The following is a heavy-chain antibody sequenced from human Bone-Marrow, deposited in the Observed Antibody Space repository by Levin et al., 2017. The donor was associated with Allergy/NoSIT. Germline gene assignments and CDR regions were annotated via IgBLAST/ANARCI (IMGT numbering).Heavy chain of an antibody. CDR3: ARDPGTLPSYYFDY. D-gene: IGHD1-14*01. Sequence: GGSLRLSCAASGFTFSSYSMNWVRQAPGKGLEWVSYISSSSSTIYYADSVKGRFTISRDNAKNSLYLQMNSLRAEDTAVYYCARDPGTLPSYYFDYWGQGTLVTVSS. CDR1: GFTFSSYS. J-gene: IGHJ4*02. CDR2: ISSSSSTI. V-gene: IGHV3-48*04.